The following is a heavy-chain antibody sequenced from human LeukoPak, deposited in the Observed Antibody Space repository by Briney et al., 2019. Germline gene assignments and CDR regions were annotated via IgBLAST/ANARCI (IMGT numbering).Heavy chain of an antibody. J-gene: IGHJ4*02. Sequence: GGFLRLSCAASGFTFSSYGMHWVRQAPGKGLEWVAVISYDGSNKYYADSVKGRFTISRDNSKNTLYLQMNSLRAEDTAVYYCAKGTGPTEDFDYWGQGTLVTVSS. CDR3: AKGTGPTEDFDY. CDR2: ISYDGSNK. V-gene: IGHV3-30*18. CDR1: GFTFSSYG.